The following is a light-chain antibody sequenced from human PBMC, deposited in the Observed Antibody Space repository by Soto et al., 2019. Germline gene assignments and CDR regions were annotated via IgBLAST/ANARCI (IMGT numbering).Light chain of an antibody. V-gene: IGKV3-15*01. CDR3: QQYHNWPIT. J-gene: IGKJ5*01. CDR2: DAS. Sequence: EIVMTQSPATLSVSPGERATLSFRASQSVSSNLARHQQKPGQAPRILMYDASTRATGIPARFSGSGSGTEFTLTISSLQSEDFAVYYCQQYHNWPITFGQGTRLEIK. CDR1: QSVSSN.